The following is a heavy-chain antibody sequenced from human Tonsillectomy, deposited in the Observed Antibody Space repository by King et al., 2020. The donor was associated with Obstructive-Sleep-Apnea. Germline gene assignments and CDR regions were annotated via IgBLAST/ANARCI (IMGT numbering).Heavy chain of an antibody. CDR2: IYFSGST. CDR1: GGSIRSYF. Sequence: VQLQESGPGLVKPSETLSLTFTFSGGSIRSYFWGWIRQPPGEGLGWIGYIYFSGSTNYNPSLKSRVTISVDTSKNQFSLKLSSVTAADTAVYYCARARSGSYYGFDYWGQGTLVTVSS. J-gene: IGHJ4*02. V-gene: IGHV4-59*01. D-gene: IGHD1-26*01. CDR3: ARARSGSYYGFDY.